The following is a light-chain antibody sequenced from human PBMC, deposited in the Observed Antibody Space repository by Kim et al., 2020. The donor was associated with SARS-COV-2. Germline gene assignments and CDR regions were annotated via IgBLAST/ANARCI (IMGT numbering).Light chain of an antibody. CDR3: QVWDSRSGV. Sequence: SYELTQPPSVSVAPGKTARITCGGNNIGSKSVHWYQQKPGQAPVLVIYEDSDRPSGIPERFSGSNSGNTATLTISRVEGGDEADYYCQVWDSRSGVFGGGTQLTVL. V-gene: IGLV3-21*04. CDR1: NIGSKS. CDR2: EDS. J-gene: IGLJ3*02.